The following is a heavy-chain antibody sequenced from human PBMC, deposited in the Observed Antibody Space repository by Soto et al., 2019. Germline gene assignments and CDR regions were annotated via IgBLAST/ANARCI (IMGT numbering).Heavy chain of an antibody. CDR3: AKDVAGFLEWLLPHAFDI. CDR1: GFTFSNFA. D-gene: IGHD3-3*01. J-gene: IGHJ3*02. CDR2: ISGSGGST. Sequence: HPGGSLRLSCAASGFTFSNFALSWVRQAPGKGLEWVSAISGSGGSTYYADSVKGRFTISRDNSKNTLYLQMNSLRAEDTAVYYCAKDVAGFLEWLLPHAFDIWGQGTMVTVSS. V-gene: IGHV3-23*01.